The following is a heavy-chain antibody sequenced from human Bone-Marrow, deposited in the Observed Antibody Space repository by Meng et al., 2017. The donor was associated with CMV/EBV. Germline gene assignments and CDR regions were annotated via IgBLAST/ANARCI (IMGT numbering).Heavy chain of an antibody. V-gene: IGHV3-64*01. Sequence: GRLGGCGGVLVQPGGFLCTPWAAFGFTFSSYAMHWVRQAPGKGLEYVSAISSNGGSTYYANSVKGRFTISRDNSKNTLYLQMGSLRAEDMAVYYCARGPAVTPLDYWGQGTLVTVSS. CDR3: ARGPAVTPLDY. CDR2: ISSNGGST. D-gene: IGHD4-23*01. J-gene: IGHJ4*02. CDR1: GFTFSSYA.